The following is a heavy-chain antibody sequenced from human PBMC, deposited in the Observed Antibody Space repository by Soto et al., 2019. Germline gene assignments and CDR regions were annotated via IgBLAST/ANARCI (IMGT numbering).Heavy chain of an antibody. D-gene: IGHD1-26*01. J-gene: IGHJ5*02. CDR1: GGTFSSYA. V-gene: IGHV1-69*01. CDR3: ARVTGSYSVGWLDP. CDR2: IIPIFGTA. Sequence: QVQLVQSGAEVKNPGSSVKVSCKASGGTFSSYAISWVRQAPGQGLEWMGGIIPIFGTANYAQKFQGRVTITADEPTSTAYMELGSLLSEDTAVYYCARVTGSYSVGWLDPYGQGTLVTVSS.